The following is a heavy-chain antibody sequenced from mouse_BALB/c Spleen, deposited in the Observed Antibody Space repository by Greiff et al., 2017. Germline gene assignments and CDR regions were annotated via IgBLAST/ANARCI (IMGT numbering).Heavy chain of an antibody. V-gene: IGHV1S81*02. J-gene: IGHJ4*01. CDR2: INPSNGGT. Sequence: QVQLQQPGAELVKPGASVKLSCKASGYTFPSYYMYWVKQRPGQGLEWIGGINPSNGGTNFNEKFKSKATLTVDKSSSTAYMQPSSLTSEDSAVDYCTRHYCRYDGDYYAMDDWGQGTAVTVSS. CDR3: TRHYCRYDGDYYAMDD. CDR1: GYTFPSYY. D-gene: IGHD2-14*01.